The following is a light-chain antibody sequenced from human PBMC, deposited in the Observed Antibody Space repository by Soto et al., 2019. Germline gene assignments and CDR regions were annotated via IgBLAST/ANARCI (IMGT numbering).Light chain of an antibody. J-gene: IGKJ4*01. Sequence: AIRMTQSPSSFSASTGDRVTITCRASQGISSYLAWYQQKPGKAPKLLIYAASTLQSGVPSRFSGSGSGTEFTLTISCLQSEDFATYYWQQYYSYPFTFGGGTKVEIK. CDR1: QGISSY. V-gene: IGKV1-8*01. CDR3: QQYYSYPFT. CDR2: AAS.